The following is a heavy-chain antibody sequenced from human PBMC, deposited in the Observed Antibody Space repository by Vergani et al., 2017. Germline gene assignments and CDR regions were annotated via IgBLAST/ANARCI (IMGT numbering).Heavy chain of an antibody. J-gene: IGHJ6*03. Sequence: QVQLVESGGGVVQPGRSLRLSCAASGFTFSSYAMHWVRQAPGKGLEWVAVISYDGSNKYYADSVKGRFTISRDNSKNTLYLQMNSLRAEDTAVYYCARDQGGSSSYYYYIDVWGKGTTVTVSS. CDR1: GFTFSSYA. CDR3: ARDQGGSSSYYYYIDV. D-gene: IGHD1-26*01. CDR2: ISYDGSNK. V-gene: IGHV3-30*01.